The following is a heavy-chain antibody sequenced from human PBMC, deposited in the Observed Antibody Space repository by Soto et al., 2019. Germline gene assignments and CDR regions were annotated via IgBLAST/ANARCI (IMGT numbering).Heavy chain of an antibody. CDR2: IIPIFGTA. D-gene: IGHD6-13*01. Sequence: QVQLVQSGAEVKKPGSSVKVSCKASGGTFSSYAISWVRQAPGQGLEWMGGIIPIFGTANYAQKFQGRVTITADESTSTAYMELSSLRSEDTAVYYCAADPYSSTYYYYYGMDVWGQGTTVTVSS. V-gene: IGHV1-69*01. J-gene: IGHJ6*02. CDR3: AADPYSSTYYYYYGMDV. CDR1: GGTFSSYA.